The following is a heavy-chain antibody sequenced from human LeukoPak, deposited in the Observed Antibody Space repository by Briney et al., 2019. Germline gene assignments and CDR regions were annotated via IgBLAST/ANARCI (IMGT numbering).Heavy chain of an antibody. CDR1: GGSISSYY. J-gene: IGHJ4*02. D-gene: IGHD6-19*01. CDR3: ARWYSSGWAFDY. V-gene: IGHV4-59*08. CDR2: IYYSGST. Sequence: SETLSLTCTVSGGSISSYYWSWIRQPPGKGLEWIGYIYYSGSTNYNPSLKSRVTISVDTSKNRFSLKLSSVTAADTAVYYCARWYSSGWAFDYWGQGTLVTVSS.